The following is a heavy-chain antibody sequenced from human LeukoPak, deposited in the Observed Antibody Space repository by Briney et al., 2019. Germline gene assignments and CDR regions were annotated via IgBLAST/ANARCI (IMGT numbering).Heavy chain of an antibody. Sequence: SETLSLTCSVSGGSFSSGGYYWSWIRQSPGKGLEWIGYLHYSGSTYYNPSLRSRLTFSVDTSKNQFSLDLSSVTAADTAVYYCARDLLYCSGGSCYMHYFDYWGQGTLVTVSS. J-gene: IGHJ4*02. D-gene: IGHD2-15*01. V-gene: IGHV4-31*03. CDR2: LHYSGST. CDR3: ARDLLYCSGGSCYMHYFDY. CDR1: GGSFSSGGYY.